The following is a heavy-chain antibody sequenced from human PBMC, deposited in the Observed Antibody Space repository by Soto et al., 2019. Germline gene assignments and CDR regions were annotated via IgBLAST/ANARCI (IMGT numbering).Heavy chain of an antibody. V-gene: IGHV1-18*01. Sequence: ASVKVSCKASGYTFTSYGISWVRQAPGQGLEWMGWISAYNGNTNYAQKLQDRVTMTTDTSTSTAYMELRSLRSDDTAVYYCARDETNYDILTGYSNNWFDPWGQGTLVTVSS. CDR1: GYTFTSYG. CDR3: ARDETNYDILTGYSNNWFDP. CDR2: ISAYNGNT. J-gene: IGHJ5*02. D-gene: IGHD3-9*01.